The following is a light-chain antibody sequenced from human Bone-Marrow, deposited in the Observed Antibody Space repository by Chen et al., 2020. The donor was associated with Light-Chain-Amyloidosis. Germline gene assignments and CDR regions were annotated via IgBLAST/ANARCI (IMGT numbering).Light chain of an antibody. CDR1: NIGSTS. Sequence: SYVLTPPSSVSVAPGQTATIACGGNNIGSTSVHWYQQTPVQAPLLVVYDDSDRPSGSPERLSGANSGNTATLTISRVEAGDEADYYCQVWDRSSDRPVFGGGTKLTVL. V-gene: IGLV3-21*02. CDR3: QVWDRSSDRPV. J-gene: IGLJ3*02. CDR2: DDS.